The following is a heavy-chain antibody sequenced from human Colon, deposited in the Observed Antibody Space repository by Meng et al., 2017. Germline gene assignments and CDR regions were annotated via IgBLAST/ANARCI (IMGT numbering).Heavy chain of an antibody. J-gene: IGHJ4*02. CDR2: IYSGGIS. Sequence: QLQLQESASRLVKPSQTLSPTSTVSGDSVSSNSYYWTWIRQHPGTGLEWIGYIYSGGISHYNPSLKSRITMSIDTSKNQFSLQLTSVTAADTAIYYCARDPLAVGPTDRGLDSWGQGTLVTVSS. D-gene: IGHD1-26*01. CDR1: GDSVSSNSYY. V-gene: IGHV4-31*03. CDR3: ARDPLAVGPTDRGLDS.